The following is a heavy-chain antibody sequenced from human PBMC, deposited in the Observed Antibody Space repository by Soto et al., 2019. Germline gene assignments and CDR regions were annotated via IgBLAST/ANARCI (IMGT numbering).Heavy chain of an antibody. D-gene: IGHD6-19*01. CDR1: GYTFTSYS. Sequence: QVPLVQSGAEVKKPAASVKVSCKASGYTFTSYSMHWVRQAPGQRLEWMGWINAGNGNTKYSQKYQGRVTITRDTSASTAYMELRSLRSEDTAVFYCARVSGIAVAEVWGQGTLVTVSS. J-gene: IGHJ4*02. V-gene: IGHV1-3*01. CDR2: INAGNGNT. CDR3: ARVSGIAVAEV.